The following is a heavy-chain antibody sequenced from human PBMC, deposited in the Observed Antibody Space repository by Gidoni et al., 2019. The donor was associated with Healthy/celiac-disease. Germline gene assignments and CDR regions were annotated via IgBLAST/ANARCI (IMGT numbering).Heavy chain of an antibody. V-gene: IGHV1-8*01. J-gene: IGHJ5*02. CDR1: GYTFTSYD. CDR3: ARGPPYYDFWSGYPA. D-gene: IGHD3-3*01. Sequence: QVQLVQSGPEVKKPGASVKVSCKASGYTFTSYDINWVRQATGKGLEWMGWMNPNSGNTGYAQKFQGRVTMTRNTSISTAYMELSSLISEDTAVYYCARGPPYYDFWSGYPAWGQGTLVTVSS. CDR2: MNPNSGNT.